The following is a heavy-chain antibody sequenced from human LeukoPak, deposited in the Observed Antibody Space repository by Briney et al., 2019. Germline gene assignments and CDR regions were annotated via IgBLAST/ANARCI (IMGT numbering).Heavy chain of an antibody. Sequence: GESLKISCQGSGYSFSNFWIGWVRQMPGKGLEWMGIIYPGDSDTRYSPSFQGQVTISADKSISTAYLQWSSLKASDTAMYYCASHRTAMASPDYWGQGTLVTVSS. V-gene: IGHV5-51*01. D-gene: IGHD5-18*01. J-gene: IGHJ4*02. CDR2: IYPGDSDT. CDR3: ASHRTAMASPDY. CDR1: GYSFSNFW.